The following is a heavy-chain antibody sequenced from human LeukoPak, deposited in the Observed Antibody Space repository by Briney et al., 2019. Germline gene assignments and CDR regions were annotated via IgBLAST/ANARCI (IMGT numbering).Heavy chain of an antibody. V-gene: IGHV3-11*04. CDR1: GFTFSDHY. Sequence: GGSLRLSCAASGFTFSDHYMDWVRQAPGKGLEWVSYISIRGDTTYYADSVKGRFTVSRDNVKNSLYLQMNRLRVEDTAVYYCARAHLTSGRVGYRTMDYWGQGTLVTVSS. CDR3: ARAHLTSGRVGYRTMDY. J-gene: IGHJ4*02. D-gene: IGHD4/OR15-4a*01. CDR2: ISIRGDTT.